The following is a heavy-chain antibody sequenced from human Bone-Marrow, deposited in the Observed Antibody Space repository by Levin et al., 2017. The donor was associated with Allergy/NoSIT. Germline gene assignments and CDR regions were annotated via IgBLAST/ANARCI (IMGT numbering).Heavy chain of an antibody. CDR2: IYYSGRT. D-gene: IGHD6-19*01. V-gene: IGHV4-59*01. J-gene: IGHJ4*02. CDR1: GGSISSYY. Sequence: MSSETLSLTCTVPGGSISSYYWSWIRQPPGKGLEWIGYIYYSGRTNYNPSLKSRVTISVDTSTNQFSLKLSSVTAAGTDVYYCARVLMSSGWYKQREAYYFDYWGQGTLVTVAS. CDR3: ARVLMSSGWYKQREAYYFDY.